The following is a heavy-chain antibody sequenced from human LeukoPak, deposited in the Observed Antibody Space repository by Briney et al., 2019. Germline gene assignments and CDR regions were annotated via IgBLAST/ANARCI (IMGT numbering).Heavy chain of an antibody. D-gene: IGHD3-9*01. J-gene: IGHJ4*02. Sequence: GASVKVSCKASGKIFDNYYLHWVRQAPGQGLEWMGRIIPILGIANYAQKFQGRVTITADKSTSTAYMELSSLRSEDTAVYYCARDHDILTGYYRYWGQGTLVTVSS. CDR2: IIPILGIA. CDR3: ARDHDILTGYYRY. CDR1: GKIFDNYY. V-gene: IGHV1-69*04.